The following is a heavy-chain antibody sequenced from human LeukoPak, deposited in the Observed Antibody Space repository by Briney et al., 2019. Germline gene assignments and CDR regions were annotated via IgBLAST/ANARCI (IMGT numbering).Heavy chain of an antibody. CDR1: GYSISSGYY. D-gene: IGHD3-22*01. CDR2: IYHSGST. CDR3: ARRDYYDSSGFAFDI. V-gene: IGHV4-38-2*01. Sequence: SETLSLTCAVSGYSISSGYYWGWIRQPPGKGLEWIGSIYHSGSTYYNPSLKSRVTRSVDTSKNQFSLKLSSVTAADTAVYHCARRDYYDSSGFAFDIWGQGTMVTVSS. J-gene: IGHJ3*02.